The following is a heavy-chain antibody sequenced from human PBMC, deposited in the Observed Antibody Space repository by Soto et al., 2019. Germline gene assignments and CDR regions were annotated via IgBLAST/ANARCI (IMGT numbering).Heavy chain of an antibody. J-gene: IGHJ6*03. D-gene: IGHD3-10*01. CDR2: VNYGGTT. Sequence: QVQLQLWGAGLLKPSETLSLTCDVSGGPFRGYFWTWIRQPPGKGLEWIGEVNYGGTTHYSPSLQTRVTISVYTSRNQSSLRLSSLTAADTAVYYCARGRGGHCFVSGTSSVPGSSFYYYYMDVWGKGTTVTVSS. V-gene: IGHV4-34*01. CDR1: GGPFRGYF. CDR3: ARGRGGHCFVSGTSSVPGSSFYYYYMDV.